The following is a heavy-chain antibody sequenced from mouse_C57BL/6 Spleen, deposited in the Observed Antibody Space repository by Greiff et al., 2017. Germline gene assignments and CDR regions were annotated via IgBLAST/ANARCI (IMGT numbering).Heavy chain of an antibody. CDR2: ILPGSGST. V-gene: IGHV1-9*01. CDR1: GYTFTGYW. D-gene: IGHD1-1*01. J-gene: IGHJ1*03. CDR3: ARRAFFITTVVEWYFDV. Sequence: QVQLQQSGAELMKPGASVKLSCKATGYTFTGYWIEWVKQRPGHGLEWIGEILPGSGSTNYNEKFKGKATFTADTSSNTAYMQLSSLTTEDSAIYYCARRAFFITTVVEWYFDVWGTGTTVTVSS.